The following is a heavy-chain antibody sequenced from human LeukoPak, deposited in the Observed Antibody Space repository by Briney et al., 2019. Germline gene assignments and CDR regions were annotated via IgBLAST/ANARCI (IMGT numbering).Heavy chain of an antibody. J-gene: IGHJ6*03. Sequence: GGSLRLSCAVSGLTFSGSWITWIRQAPGKGLEWVASMKPDGSESWYVDSVKGRFTISRDNSKNSLYLQLTSLRAEDTAVYYCARDPYSGSYGAYYYYYMDVWGKGTTVTISS. CDR2: MKPDGSES. CDR1: GLTFSGSW. D-gene: IGHD1-26*01. CDR3: ARDPYSGSYGAYYYYYMDV. V-gene: IGHV3-7*01.